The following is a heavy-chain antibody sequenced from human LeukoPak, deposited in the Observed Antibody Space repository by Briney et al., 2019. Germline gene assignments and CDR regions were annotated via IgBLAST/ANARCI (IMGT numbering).Heavy chain of an antibody. Sequence: ASVKVSCKASGYTFTDYYIHWLRQARGQGLEWMGWLYPKSGDTNHAQIFQGRVTLTRDTSISTAYMELSSLRSDDSAVYYCAGEYCSGGNCRQGFDYWGQGTLVTVSS. D-gene: IGHD2-15*01. V-gene: IGHV1-2*02. CDR1: GYTFTDYY. CDR3: AGEYCSGGNCRQGFDY. CDR2: LYPKSGDT. J-gene: IGHJ4*02.